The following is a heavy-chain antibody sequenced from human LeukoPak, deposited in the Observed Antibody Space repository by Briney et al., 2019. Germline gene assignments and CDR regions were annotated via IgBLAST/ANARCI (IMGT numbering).Heavy chain of an antibody. D-gene: IGHD2-2*01. J-gene: IGHJ5*02. V-gene: IGHV4-34*01. CDR1: GGFFSGYY. CDR2: INHSGST. Sequence: SETLSPTCAVYGGFFSGYYWSWLRQPPGKGLEWLGEINHSGSTNYNPSLKSRVTISVDTSKNQFSLKLSSVTAADTAVYYCARAPIVVVPAASTYNWFNPWGQGTLVTVSS. CDR3: ARAPIVVVPAASTYNWFNP.